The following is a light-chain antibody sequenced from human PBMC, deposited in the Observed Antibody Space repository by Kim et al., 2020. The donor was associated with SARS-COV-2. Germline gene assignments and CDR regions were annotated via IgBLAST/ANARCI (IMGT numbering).Light chain of an antibody. J-gene: IGLJ1*01. CDR3: CSYAGSYDYV. CDR1: SSDVGGYNY. CDR2: DVS. Sequence: GQSVNISCTGTSSDVGGYNYVSWYQQHPGKAPKLMICDVSKRPSGVPDRFSGSKSGNTASLTISGLQAEDEADYYCCSYAGSYDYVFGTGTKVTVL. V-gene: IGLV2-11*01.